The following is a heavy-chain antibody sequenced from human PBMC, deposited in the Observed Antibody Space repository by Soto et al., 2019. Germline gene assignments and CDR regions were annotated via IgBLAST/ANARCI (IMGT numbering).Heavy chain of an antibody. CDR3: AKDRLEGPYYYYGMDV. J-gene: IGHJ6*02. D-gene: IGHD1-1*01. CDR2: ISYDGSNK. Sequence: QVQLVESGGGVVQPGRSLRLSCAASGFTFSSYGMHWVRQAPGKGLEWVAVISYDGSNKYYADSVKGRFTISRDNSKNTLYLQMNSLRAEDTAVYYCAKDRLEGPYYYYGMDVWGQGTTVTVSS. V-gene: IGHV3-30*18. CDR1: GFTFSSYG.